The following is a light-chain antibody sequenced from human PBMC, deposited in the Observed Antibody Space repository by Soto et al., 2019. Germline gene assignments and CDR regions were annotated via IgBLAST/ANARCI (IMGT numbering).Light chain of an antibody. V-gene: IGKV3-11*01. CDR2: DAY. Sequence: EVVLTQSPAIPSLSQGESATLSCRSSQSVGNFLSSYQHKPGQSLTHPIYDAYTRATGIPATFSGSGSDTDFTIANSSLEPDDFGVYYCHQRSNYPPVTFGGGTNVEVK. CDR1: QSVGNF. J-gene: IGKJ4*01. CDR3: HQRSNYPPVT.